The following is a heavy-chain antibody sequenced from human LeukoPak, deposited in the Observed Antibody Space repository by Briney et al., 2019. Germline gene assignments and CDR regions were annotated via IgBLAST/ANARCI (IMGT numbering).Heavy chain of an antibody. V-gene: IGHV4-59*01. CDR2: MFSSGST. Sequence: SETLSLTCTVSGGSISGYYWNWIRQPPGKGLEWIGNMFSSGSTNYNPSIKSRVTISVDTSKNQFSLKLSSVTAADTAVYYCARVPGGGTAANWGQGTMVTVSS. J-gene: IGHJ3*01. CDR3: ARVPGGGTAAN. CDR1: GGSISGYY. D-gene: IGHD1-7*01.